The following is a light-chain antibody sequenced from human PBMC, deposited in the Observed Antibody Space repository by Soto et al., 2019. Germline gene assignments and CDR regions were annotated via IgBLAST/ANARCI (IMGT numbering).Light chain of an antibody. Sequence: QSALTQPPSVSAAPGQKVTISCSGTRSNIGHNSVSWYQQLPGTAPKLLIYDNDKRPSGIPDRFSGSKSGTSATLGITGLQTGDEADYYCGTWDTSLSAGVFGGGTQLTVL. CDR3: GTWDTSLSAGV. CDR1: RSNIGHNS. V-gene: IGLV1-51*01. J-gene: IGLJ3*02. CDR2: DND.